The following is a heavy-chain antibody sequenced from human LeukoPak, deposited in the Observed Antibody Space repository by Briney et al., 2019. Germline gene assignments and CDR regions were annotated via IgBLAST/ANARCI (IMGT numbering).Heavy chain of an antibody. CDR2: ISGYNGNT. CDR1: GYTFTSYG. J-gene: IGHJ4*02. V-gene: IGHV1-18*04. D-gene: IGHD5-18*01. Sequence: ASVKVSCKASGYTFTSYGISWVRQAPGQGLEWMGWISGYNGNTNYAQKVQGRVNMTTDISTSTAYMELRSLRSDDTAVYYRARAPRGYSYGYLDFCGQGSLVTVSS. CDR3: ARAPRGYSYGYLDF.